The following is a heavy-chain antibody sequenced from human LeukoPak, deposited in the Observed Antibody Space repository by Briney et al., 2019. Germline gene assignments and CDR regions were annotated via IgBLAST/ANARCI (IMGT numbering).Heavy chain of an antibody. CDR1: GFTFSDYY. Sequence: GGSLRLSCAASGFTFSDYYMSWIRQAPGEGLEWVSYISSSGSTIYYADSVKGRFTISRDNAKNSLYLQMNSLRAEDTAVYYCARQGVSELLWFGETDYWGQGTLVTVSS. CDR3: ARQGVSELLWFGETDY. J-gene: IGHJ4*02. D-gene: IGHD3-10*01. V-gene: IGHV3-11*01. CDR2: ISSSGSTI.